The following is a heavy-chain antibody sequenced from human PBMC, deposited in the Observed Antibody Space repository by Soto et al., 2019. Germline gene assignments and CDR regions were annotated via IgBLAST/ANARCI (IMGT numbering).Heavy chain of an antibody. CDR3: AREAARPDY. V-gene: IGHV3-11*06. CDR2: ITSSGDYT. Sequence: QVQLVESGGGLVKPGGSLRLSCAASGFTFSDYYMSWIRQAPGKGLEWVSWITSSGDYTNYAESVKGRFTISRDNAKNSLYLQMNSPRAEDTAVYYCAREAARPDYWGQGTLVAVSS. D-gene: IGHD6-6*01. J-gene: IGHJ4*02. CDR1: GFTFSDYY.